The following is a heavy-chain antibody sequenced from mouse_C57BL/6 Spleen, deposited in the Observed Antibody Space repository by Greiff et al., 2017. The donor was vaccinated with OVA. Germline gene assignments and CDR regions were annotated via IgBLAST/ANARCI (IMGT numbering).Heavy chain of an antibody. D-gene: IGHD1-1*01. Sequence: VQRVESGPELVKPGASVKISCKASGYAFSSSWMNWVKQRPGKGLEWIGRIYPGDGDTNYNGKFKGKATLTADKSSSTAYMQLSSLTSEDSAVYFCARDYGSSGFAYWGQGTLVTVSA. CDR2: IYPGDGDT. J-gene: IGHJ3*01. CDR1: GYAFSSSW. CDR3: ARDYGSSGFAY. V-gene: IGHV1-82*01.